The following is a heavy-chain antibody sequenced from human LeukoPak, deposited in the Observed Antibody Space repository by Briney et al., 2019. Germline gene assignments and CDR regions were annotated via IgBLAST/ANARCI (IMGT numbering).Heavy chain of an antibody. CDR3: ARDCPYYYDSSGYCILHY. CDR2: ISAYNGNT. Sequence: GESLKISCKASGYTFTSYGISWVRQAPGQGLEWMGWISAYNGNTNYAQKLQGRVTMTTDTSTSTAYMELRSLRSDDTAVYYCARDCPYYYDSSGYCILHYWGQGTLVTVSS. D-gene: IGHD3-22*01. J-gene: IGHJ4*02. CDR1: GYTFTSYG. V-gene: IGHV1-18*01.